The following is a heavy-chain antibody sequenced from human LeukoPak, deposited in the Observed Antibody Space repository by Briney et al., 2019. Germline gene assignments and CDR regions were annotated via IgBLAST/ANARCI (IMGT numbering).Heavy chain of an antibody. CDR2: INPGDSDT. V-gene: IGHV5-51*01. D-gene: IGHD2-2*01. CDR1: GYTFSAFW. J-gene: IGHJ4*02. Sequence: GESLNISCKGSGYTFSAFWIGWVRQMPGKGLQWMGIINPGDSDTRYSPSFQGQVTISADKSISTAYLQWSNLKASDTAMYYCARWLRYCSSTSCYQPFDYWGQGTLVTVSS. CDR3: ARWLRYCSSTSCYQPFDY.